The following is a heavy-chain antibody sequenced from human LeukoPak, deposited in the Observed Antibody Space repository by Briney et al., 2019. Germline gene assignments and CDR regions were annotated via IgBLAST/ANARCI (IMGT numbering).Heavy chain of an antibody. V-gene: IGHV3-30*02. J-gene: IGHJ4*02. CDR3: AKEAGTGYFDY. D-gene: IGHD3-10*01. CDR1: GFTFSSYG. CDR2: IWYDGSNK. Sequence: PGGSLRLSCAASGFTFSSYGMHWVRQAPGKGLEWVAVIWYDGSNKYYADSVKGRFTISRDNSKNTLYLQMNSLRAEDTALYYCAKEAGTGYFDYWGQGTLVTVSS.